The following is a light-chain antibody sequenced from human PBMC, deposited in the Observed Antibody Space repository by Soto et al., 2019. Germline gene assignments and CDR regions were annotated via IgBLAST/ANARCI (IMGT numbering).Light chain of an antibody. J-gene: IGKJ2*01. V-gene: IGKV1-5*03. Sequence: DIQMTQSPSTLSSSVGDRVTITCRASQSIDNWLAWYQQKPGKAPKLLIYKTSSLGSGVPSRFSGSASGTEFTLTISSLQPDDVANYYCQHYYTMYTFGRGTKLEIK. CDR3: QHYYTMYT. CDR1: QSIDNW. CDR2: KTS.